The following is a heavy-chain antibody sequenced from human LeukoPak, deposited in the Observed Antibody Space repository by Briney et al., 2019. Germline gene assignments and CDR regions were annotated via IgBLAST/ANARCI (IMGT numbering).Heavy chain of an antibody. CDR1: GFTFNTYE. CDR3: ARGRGYVSGSPDY. CDR2: ISCSGSVI. D-gene: IGHD3-10*01. V-gene: IGHV3-48*03. Sequence: PGGSLRLSCAASGFTFNTYEMNWVRQAPGKGLEWVSYISCSGSVIYYADSVKGRFTISRDNAKNSLYLQMNSLRAEDTALYYCARGRGYVSGSPDYWGQGTLVTVSS. J-gene: IGHJ4*02.